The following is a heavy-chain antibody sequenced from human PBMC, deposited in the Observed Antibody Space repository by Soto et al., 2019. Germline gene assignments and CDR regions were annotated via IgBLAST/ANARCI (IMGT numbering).Heavy chain of an antibody. CDR3: ARHYRSGSRNWFDP. CDR2: IYYSGST. Sequence: QLQLQESGPGLVKPSETLSLTCSVSGGSINSSSYFWGWVRQPPGKGREWIGSIYYSGSTYYNPSRRIRVTTSVDTPKNQFSLKLSSVTAADAAVFYCARHYRSGSRNWFDPWGQGTLVTVSS. CDR1: GGSINSSSYF. D-gene: IGHD6-19*01. V-gene: IGHV4-39*01. J-gene: IGHJ5*02.